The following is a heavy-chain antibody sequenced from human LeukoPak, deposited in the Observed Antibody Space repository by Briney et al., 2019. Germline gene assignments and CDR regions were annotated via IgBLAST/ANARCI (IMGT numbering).Heavy chain of an antibody. CDR2: IIPIFGTA. D-gene: IGHD3-22*01. V-gene: IGHV1-69*13. CDR3: ARASYYDSSGYYYYYYGMDV. CDR1: GGTFSSYA. Sequence: SVKVSCKASGGTFSSYAISWVRQAPGQGLEWMGGIIPIFGTANYAQKFQGRVTITADESTSTAYMELSSLRSEDTAVYYCARASYYDSSGYYYYYYGMDVWGQGTTVTVSS. J-gene: IGHJ6*02.